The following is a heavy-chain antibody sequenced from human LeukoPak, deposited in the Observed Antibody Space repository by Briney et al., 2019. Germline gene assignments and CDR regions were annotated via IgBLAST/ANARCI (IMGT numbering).Heavy chain of an antibody. CDR2: ISYDGSNK. Sequence: GRSLRLSCAASGITFSSYAMHWVRQAPGKGLEWVAVISYDGSNKYYADSVKGRFTISRDNSKNTLYLQMNSLRAEDTAVYYCARDGSSGWTWYFDYWGQGTLVTVSS. CDR3: ARDGSSGWTWYFDY. CDR1: GITFSSYA. V-gene: IGHV3-30-3*01. D-gene: IGHD6-19*01. J-gene: IGHJ4*02.